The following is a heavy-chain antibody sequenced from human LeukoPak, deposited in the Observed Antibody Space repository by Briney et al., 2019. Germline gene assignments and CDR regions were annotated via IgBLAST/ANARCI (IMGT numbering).Heavy chain of an antibody. CDR2: IYPGDSDT. D-gene: IGHD2-15*01. CDR1: GCSFTSYW. J-gene: IGHJ4*02. CDR3: ARLRGYCSSGSCFRPDFDR. Sequence: PGESLKISCTGSGCSFTSYWIGWVRQMPGKGLEWMGIIYPGDSDTRYSPSFQGQVTVSVDQSINTAYLQWSSLKASDTAMYYCARLRGYCSSGSCFRPDFDRWGQGTLVTVSS. V-gene: IGHV5-51*01.